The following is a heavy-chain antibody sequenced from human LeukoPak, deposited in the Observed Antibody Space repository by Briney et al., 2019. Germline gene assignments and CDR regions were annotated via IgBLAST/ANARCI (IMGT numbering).Heavy chain of an antibody. CDR2: LSDTGGRT. V-gene: IGHV3-23*01. D-gene: IGHD3-22*01. CDR1: GITLSNYG. Sequence: GGSLRLSCAVSGITLSNYGMTWVRQAPGKGLEWVAGLSDTGGRTNYADSVKGRFTISRDNPKNTLYLQMNSLRAEDTAVYFCAKRGVVIRVILVGFHKEAYYFDSCGQGALVTVSS. J-gene: IGHJ4*02. CDR3: AKRGVVIRVILVGFHKEAYYFDS.